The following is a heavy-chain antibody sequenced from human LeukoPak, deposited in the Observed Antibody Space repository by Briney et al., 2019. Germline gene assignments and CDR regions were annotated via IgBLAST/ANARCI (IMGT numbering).Heavy chain of an antibody. Sequence: GGSLRLSCAASGFTFSSYGMHWVRQAPGKGLEWVAVIWNDGSNKYYAESVKGRFTISRDNAKNSLYLQMNSLRAEDTAVYYCARDRHEYYYDSSGDYYWGQGTLVTVSS. CDR1: GFTFSSYG. V-gene: IGHV3-33*01. CDR2: IWNDGSNK. CDR3: ARDRHEYYYDSSGDYY. D-gene: IGHD3-22*01. J-gene: IGHJ4*02.